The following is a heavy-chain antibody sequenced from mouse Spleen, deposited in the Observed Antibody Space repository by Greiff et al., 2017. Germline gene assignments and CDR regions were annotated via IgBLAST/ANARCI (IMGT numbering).Heavy chain of an antibody. V-gene: IGHV1-5*01. Sequence: VQLQQSGTVLARPGASVKMSCKTSGYTFTSYWMHWVKQRPGQGLEWIGAIYPGNSDTSYNQKFKGKAKLTAVTSASTAYMELSSLTNEDSAVYYCTDLYGSSYRDAMDYWGQGTSVTVSS. D-gene: IGHD1-1*01. CDR2: IYPGNSDT. CDR1: GYTFTSYW. J-gene: IGHJ4*01. CDR3: TDLYGSSYRDAMDY.